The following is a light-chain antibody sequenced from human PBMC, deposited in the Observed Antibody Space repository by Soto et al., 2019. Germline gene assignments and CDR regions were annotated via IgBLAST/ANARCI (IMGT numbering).Light chain of an antibody. CDR2: GAS. Sequence: EIVMTQSPATLSVSPGERATLSCRASQTIGSYLAWYQQKPGQAPRLLIYGASTRATGIPARFSGSGSGTEFTLTISSLQSEDFATYYCQKYNGAPFTFGPGTKVDIK. V-gene: IGKV3-15*01. CDR3: QKYNGAPFT. CDR1: QTIGSY. J-gene: IGKJ3*01.